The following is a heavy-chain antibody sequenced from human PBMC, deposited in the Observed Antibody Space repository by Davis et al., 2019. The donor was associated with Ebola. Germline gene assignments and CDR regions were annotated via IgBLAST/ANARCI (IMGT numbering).Heavy chain of an antibody. CDR3: AKRSDYRSFDY. D-gene: IGHD4-11*01. V-gene: IGHV3-23*01. CDR2: FTTRGGVT. Sequence: GGSLRLSCAASGFTFSSYALSWVRQAPGKGLAWVSGFTTRGGVTIYAESVKGRFTISRDHSKNTLYLQMNSLRGEDTAVYYCAKRSDYRSFDYWGQGTLVTVSS. CDR1: GFTFSSYA. J-gene: IGHJ4*02.